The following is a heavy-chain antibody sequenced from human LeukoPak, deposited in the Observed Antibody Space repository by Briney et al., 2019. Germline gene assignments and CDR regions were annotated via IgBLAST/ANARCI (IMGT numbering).Heavy chain of an antibody. J-gene: IGHJ4*02. CDR1: GFTLSNYW. CDR3: AREAGATNG. CDR2: INSDASRI. Sequence: GGSLRLSCAASGFTLSNYWMKWVRQAPGKGLVWVARINSDASRITYADSVKGRFTISRDNAKSSLYLQMNYLRAEDTAAYYCAREAGATNGWGQGTLVTVSS. D-gene: IGHD1-26*01. V-gene: IGHV3-74*03.